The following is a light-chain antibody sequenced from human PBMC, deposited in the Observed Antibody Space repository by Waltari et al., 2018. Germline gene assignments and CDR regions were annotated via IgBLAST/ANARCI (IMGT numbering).Light chain of an antibody. J-gene: IGLJ3*02. CDR2: EGS. Sequence: QSALTQPASVSGSPGQSFTISCPATSSDVRTYNLVAWYQQHPGKAPKLMIYEGSKRPSGVSNRFSGSKSGNTASLTISGLQAEDEADYYCCSYAGSSTLVFGGGTKLTVL. CDR1: SSDVRTYNL. CDR3: CSYAGSSTLV. V-gene: IGLV2-23*01.